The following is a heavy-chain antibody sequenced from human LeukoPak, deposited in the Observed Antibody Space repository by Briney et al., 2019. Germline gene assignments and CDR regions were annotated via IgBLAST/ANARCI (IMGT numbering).Heavy chain of an antibody. J-gene: IGHJ6*03. CDR2: ISYDGSNK. CDR1: GFTFSNYG. CDR3: AKGRGWEASYYYYYMDV. Sequence: PGRSLRLSCVASGFTFSNYGIHWVRQAPGKGLEWVAFISYDGSNKYYADSVKGRFTISRDNSKNTLYLQMNSLRAEDTAVYYCAKGRGWEASYYYYYMDVWGKGATVTISS. D-gene: IGHD1-26*01. V-gene: IGHV3-30*18.